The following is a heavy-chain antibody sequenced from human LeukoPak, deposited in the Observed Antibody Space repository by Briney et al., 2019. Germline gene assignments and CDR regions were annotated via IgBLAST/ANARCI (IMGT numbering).Heavy chain of an antibody. D-gene: IGHD6-13*01. CDR1: GYTFTSYG. CDR2: ISAYNGNT. CDR3: AKGTGYSSSWQLDY. J-gene: IGHJ4*02. V-gene: IGHV1-18*01. Sequence: ASVKVSCKASGYTFTSYGISWVRQAPGQGLEWMGWISAYNGNTNYAQKLQGRVTMATDTPTRTAYMEMRSLRSDDTAVYYCAKGTGYSSSWQLDYWGQGTLVTVSS.